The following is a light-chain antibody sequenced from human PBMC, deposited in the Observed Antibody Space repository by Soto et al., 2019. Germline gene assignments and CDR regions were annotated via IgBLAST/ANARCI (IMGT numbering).Light chain of an antibody. CDR3: QQYGSSPYT. CDR2: GAS. CDR1: QSIRSNY. J-gene: IGKJ2*01. Sequence: ESVLTQSPGTLSLSPGERATLACRASQSIRSNYLAWYQQKPGQAPRLIIYGASSRATGIPDRFSGSGSETDFTLTISKLEREDFAVYYCQQYGSSPYTFGQGTKLEIK. V-gene: IGKV3-20*01.